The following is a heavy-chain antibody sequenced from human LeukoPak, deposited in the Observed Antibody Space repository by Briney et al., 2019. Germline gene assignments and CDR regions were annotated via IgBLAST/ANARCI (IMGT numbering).Heavy chain of an antibody. V-gene: IGHV4-59*01. J-gene: IGHJ6*03. CDR2: IYYSGST. Sequence: PSETLSLTCTVSGGSISSYYWSWIRQPPGKGLEWIGYIYYSGSTNYNPSLKSRATISVDTSKNQFSLKLSSVTAADAAVYYCARFPRGFYYDSSGYHYYYMDVWGKGTTVTVSS. CDR1: GGSISSYY. CDR3: ARFPRGFYYDSSGYHYYYMDV. D-gene: IGHD3-22*01.